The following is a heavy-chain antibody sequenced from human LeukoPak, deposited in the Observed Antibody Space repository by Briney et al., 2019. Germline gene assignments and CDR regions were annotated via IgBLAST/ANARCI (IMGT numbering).Heavy chain of an antibody. CDR1: GFTFSSYA. CDR3: AKDLVSSGYYPYYMDV. CDR2: ISGSGGST. J-gene: IGHJ6*03. V-gene: IGHV3-23*01. D-gene: IGHD3-3*01. Sequence: PGGSLRLSCAASGFTFSSYAMSWVRQAPGKGLEWVSAISGSGGSTYYADSVKGRFTISRDNSKNTLYLQMNSLRAEDTAVYYCAKDLVSSGYYPYYMDVWGKGTTVTVSS.